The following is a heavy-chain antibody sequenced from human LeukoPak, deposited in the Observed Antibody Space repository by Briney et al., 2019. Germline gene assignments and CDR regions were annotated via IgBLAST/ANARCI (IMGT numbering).Heavy chain of an antibody. CDR3: AKDQLYSYGEDLEDYFDY. V-gene: IGHV3-23*01. CDR2: ISGSGGST. D-gene: IGHD5-18*01. J-gene: IGHJ4*02. CDR1: GFTFSSYA. Sequence: PGRSLRLSCAASGFTFSSYAMSWVRQAPGKGLEWVSAISGSGGSTYYADSVKGRFTISRDNSKNTLYLQMNSLRAEDTAVYYCAKDQLYSYGEDLEDYFDYWGQGTLVTVSS.